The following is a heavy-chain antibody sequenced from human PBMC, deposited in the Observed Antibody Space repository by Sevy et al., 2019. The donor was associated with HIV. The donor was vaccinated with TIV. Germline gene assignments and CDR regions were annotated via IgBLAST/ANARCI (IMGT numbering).Heavy chain of an antibody. CDR3: ARDGGGGGSGSYYISWNTDDAFDI. V-gene: IGHV3-48*03. CDR1: GFTFSSYE. J-gene: IGHJ3*02. CDR2: ISSSGSTI. D-gene: IGHD3-10*01. Sequence: GGSLRLSCAASGFTFSSYEMNWVRQAPGKGLEWVSYISSSGSTIYYADSVKGRFTISRDNAKNSLYLQMNSLRAEDMAVYYCARDGGGGGSGSYYISWNTDDAFDIWGQGTMVTVSS.